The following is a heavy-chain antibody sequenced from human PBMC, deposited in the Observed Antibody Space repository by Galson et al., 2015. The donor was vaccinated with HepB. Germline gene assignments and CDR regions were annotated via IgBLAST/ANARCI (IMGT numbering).Heavy chain of an antibody. Sequence: SLRLSCAASGFNLGDYYLSWIRQAPGKGLEWVSYISSSARTIHYVDSVKGRFTVSRDNAKNSLHLQMNSLKVEDTAVYYCAAGIMGGPFDYWGQGILVTVSS. J-gene: IGHJ4*02. CDR2: ISSSARTI. CDR3: AAGIMGGPFDY. D-gene: IGHD3-16*01. V-gene: IGHV3-11*01. CDR1: GFNLGDYY.